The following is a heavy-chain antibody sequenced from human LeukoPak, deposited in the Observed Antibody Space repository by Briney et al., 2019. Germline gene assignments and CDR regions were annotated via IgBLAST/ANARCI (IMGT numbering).Heavy chain of an antibody. Sequence: SQTLSLTCTVSGGSISSGSYYWSWIRQPAGKGLEWIGSIYYSGSTYYNPSLKSRVTISVDTSKNQFSLKLSSVTAADTAVYYCARSHGYYYGSGSYYNFDAFDIWGQGTMVTVSS. CDR3: ARSHGYYYGSGSYYNFDAFDI. V-gene: IGHV4-39*01. CDR1: GGSISSGSYY. J-gene: IGHJ3*02. CDR2: IYYSGST. D-gene: IGHD3-10*01.